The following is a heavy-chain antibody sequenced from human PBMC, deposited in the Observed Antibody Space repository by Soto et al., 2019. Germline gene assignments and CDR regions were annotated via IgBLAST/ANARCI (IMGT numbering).Heavy chain of an antibody. D-gene: IGHD1-26*01. Sequence: GGSLRLSCAASGFTFSSYAMHWVRQAPGKGLEWVAVISYDGSNKYYADSVKGRFTISRDNSKNTLYLQMNSLRAEDTAVYYCARDIVPSVGATGYYYYGKDVWGQGTTVTVSS. V-gene: IGHV3-30-3*01. CDR2: ISYDGSNK. CDR1: GFTFSSYA. J-gene: IGHJ6*02. CDR3: ARDIVPSVGATGYYYYGKDV.